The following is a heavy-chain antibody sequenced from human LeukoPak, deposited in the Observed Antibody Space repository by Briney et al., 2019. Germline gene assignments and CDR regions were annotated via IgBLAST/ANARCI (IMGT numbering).Heavy chain of an antibody. J-gene: IGHJ3*02. CDR2: INPNSGGT. CDR3: ARIRDGYNDAYDI. D-gene: IGHD5-24*01. V-gene: IGHV1-2*02. Sequence: ASVKVSCKASGYTFTDYYMHWVRQAPGQGLEWMGWINPNSGGTTYAQKFQGRVTMTRDTSISTAYMELSGLRSEDTALYYCARIRDGYNDAYDIWGQGTMVTVSS. CDR1: GYTFTDYY.